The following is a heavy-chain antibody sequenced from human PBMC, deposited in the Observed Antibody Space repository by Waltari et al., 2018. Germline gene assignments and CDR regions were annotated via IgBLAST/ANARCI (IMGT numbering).Heavy chain of an antibody. Sequence: QVQLVQSGAEVKKPGASVKVPCKASGYHFNGYYMHWVRQAPGQGLEWMGWINPNSGGTNYAQKFQGRVTMTRDTSISTAYMELSRLRSDDTAVYYCARDRGLSSGWYGYWGQGTLVTVSS. V-gene: IGHV1-2*02. CDR1: GYHFNGYY. CDR2: INPNSGGT. D-gene: IGHD6-19*01. J-gene: IGHJ4*02. CDR3: ARDRGLSSGWYGY.